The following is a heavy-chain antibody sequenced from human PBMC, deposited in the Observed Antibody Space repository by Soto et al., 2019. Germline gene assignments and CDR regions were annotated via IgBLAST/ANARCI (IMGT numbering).Heavy chain of an antibody. D-gene: IGHD3-16*02. V-gene: IGHV3-33*01. CDR1: GFTFSSYG. CDR3: ARDGDYVWGSYRYYYYGMDV. J-gene: IGHJ6*02. Sequence: QVQLVESGGGVVQPGRSLRLSCAASGFTFSSYGMHWVRQAPGKGLEWVAVIWYDGSNKYYADSVKGRFTISRDNSKNTLYLQMNSLRAEDTAVYYCARDGDYVWGSYRYYYYGMDVWGQGTTVTVSS. CDR2: IWYDGSNK.